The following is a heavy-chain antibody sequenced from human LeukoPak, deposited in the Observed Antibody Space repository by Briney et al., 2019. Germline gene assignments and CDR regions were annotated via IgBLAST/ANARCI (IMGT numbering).Heavy chain of an antibody. D-gene: IGHD2-15*01. J-gene: IGHJ4*02. Sequence: GGTLRLSCEASGFTFSRYGMSWVRQAPGKGLEWVANIKQDGSAKYYVDSVKGRFTISRDNAKNSLYLQMNSLRAEDTAVYYCARQYCSGGSCLTYFDYWGQGTLVTVSS. CDR1: GFTFSRYG. CDR2: IKQDGSAK. CDR3: ARQYCSGGSCLTYFDY. V-gene: IGHV3-7*01.